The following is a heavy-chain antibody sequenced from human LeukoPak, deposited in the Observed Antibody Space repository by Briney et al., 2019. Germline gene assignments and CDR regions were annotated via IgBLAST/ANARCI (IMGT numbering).Heavy chain of an antibody. Sequence: PGGSLRLSCAASGFTFSSYAMSWVRQAPGKGLEWVSAISGSGGSTYYADSVKGRFTISRDNSKNTLYLQMNSLRAEDTAVYYCAKNYCSSTSCHTGGYYWGQGTLVTVSS. J-gene: IGHJ4*02. V-gene: IGHV3-23*01. D-gene: IGHD2-2*02. CDR2: ISGSGGST. CDR1: GFTFSSYA. CDR3: AKNYCSSTSCHTGGYY.